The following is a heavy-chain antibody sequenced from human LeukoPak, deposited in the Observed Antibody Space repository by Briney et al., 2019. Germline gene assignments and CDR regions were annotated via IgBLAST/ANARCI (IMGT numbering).Heavy chain of an antibody. CDR2: ISGSGGST. CDR1: GFTFSSYA. V-gene: IGHV3-23*01. CDR3: AKLKFPRDYSGSYF. Sequence: GGSLRLSCAASGFTFSSYAMSWVRQAPGKGLEWVLAISGSGGSTYYADSVKGRFTISRDNSKNTLYLQMNSLRAEDTAVYYCAKLKFPRDYSGSYFWGQGTMVTVSS. J-gene: IGHJ3*01. D-gene: IGHD1-26*01.